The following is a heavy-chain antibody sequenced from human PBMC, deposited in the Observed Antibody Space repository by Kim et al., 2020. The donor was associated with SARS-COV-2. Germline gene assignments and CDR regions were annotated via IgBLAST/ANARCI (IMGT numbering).Heavy chain of an antibody. V-gene: IGHV3-73*01. Sequence: GGSLRLSCAASGFTFSGSNIHWVRQASGKGLEWVGRISTRPKSYATAYSASVKGRFTISRDDSKNTAYLQLNSLRADDTAVYYCTSLTTSGETYWGQGTLVTVSA. CDR1: GFTFSGSN. CDR3: TSLTTSGETY. D-gene: IGHD3-22*01. CDR2: ISTRPKSYAT. J-gene: IGHJ4*02.